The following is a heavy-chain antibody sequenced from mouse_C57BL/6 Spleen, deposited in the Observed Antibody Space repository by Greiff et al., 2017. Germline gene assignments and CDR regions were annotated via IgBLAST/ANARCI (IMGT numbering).Heavy chain of an antibody. D-gene: IGHD4-1*01. V-gene: IGHV3-6*01. CDR3: AGGDWGWFAF. J-gene: IGHJ3*01. Sequence: ESGPGLVKPSQSLSLTCSVTGYYITSGYSWNWIRQFPGNKLEWMGYISYDGSNNYNPSLNNRISITRDTSKNQFFLKLNSVTTEDTATYYCAGGDWGWFAFWGQGTLVTGSA. CDR1: GYYITSGYS. CDR2: ISYDGSN.